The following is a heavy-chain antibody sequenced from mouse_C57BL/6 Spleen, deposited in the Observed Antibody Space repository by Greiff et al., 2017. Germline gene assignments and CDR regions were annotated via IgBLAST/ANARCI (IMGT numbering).Heavy chain of an antibody. CDR3: ARGGLGLLYFDY. V-gene: IGHV1-69*01. Sequence: QVQLQQPGAELVMPGASVKLSCKASGYTFTSYWMHWVKQRPGQGLEWIGEIDPSDSYTNYNQKFKGKSTLTVDKSSSTAYMQLSSLTSEDSAVYYCARGGLGLLYFDYWGQGTTLTVSS. CDR2: IDPSDSYT. J-gene: IGHJ2*01. CDR1: GYTFTSYW. D-gene: IGHD1-1*01.